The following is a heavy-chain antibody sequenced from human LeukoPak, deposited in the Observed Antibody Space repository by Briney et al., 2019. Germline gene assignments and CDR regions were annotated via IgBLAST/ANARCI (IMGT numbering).Heavy chain of an antibody. CDR1: GYTFTSFG. Sequence: ASVKVSCKASGYTFTSFGVTWVRQAPGQGLEWMGWISAYNGDTNYAQKFQGRVTMATDTSTSTAYMELRSLTSDDTAVYYCARESADYWGQGTLVTVSS. J-gene: IGHJ4*02. CDR3: ARESADY. V-gene: IGHV1-18*01. CDR2: ISAYNGDT.